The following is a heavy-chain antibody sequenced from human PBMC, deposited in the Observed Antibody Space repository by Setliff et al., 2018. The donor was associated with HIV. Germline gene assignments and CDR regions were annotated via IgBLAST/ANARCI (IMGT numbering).Heavy chain of an antibody. V-gene: IGHV4-59*01. CDR2: IYYSGST. J-gene: IGHJ6*02. D-gene: IGHD3-22*01. CDR3: ARGTYYYDSSGYFNYYYGMDV. CDR1: GGSISSYY. Sequence: SETLSLTCTVSGGSISSYYWSWIRQPPGKGLEWIGYIYYSGSTNYNPSLKSRVTISVDTSKNQFSLKLSSVTAADTAVYYCARGTYYYDSSGYFNYYYGMDVWGQGTTVTGS.